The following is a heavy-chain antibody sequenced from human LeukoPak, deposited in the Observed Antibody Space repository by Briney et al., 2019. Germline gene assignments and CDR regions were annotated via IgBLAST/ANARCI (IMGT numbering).Heavy chain of an antibody. D-gene: IGHD2-15*01. V-gene: IGHV3-21*01. Sequence: GGSLRLSCAASGFTFSSYSMNWVRQAPGKGLEWVSSISGSSSYIYYADSVKGRFTISRDNAKNSLYLQMNSLRAEDTAVYYCARVGPVVAATPLLGPSDYWGQGTLVTVSS. J-gene: IGHJ4*02. CDR1: GFTFSSYS. CDR2: ISGSSSYI. CDR3: ARVGPVVAATPLLGPSDY.